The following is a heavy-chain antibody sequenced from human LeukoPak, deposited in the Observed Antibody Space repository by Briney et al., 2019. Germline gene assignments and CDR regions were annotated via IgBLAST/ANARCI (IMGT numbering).Heavy chain of an antibody. J-gene: IGHJ4*02. D-gene: IGHD3-3*01. Sequence: PGGSLRRSCVASGFTFSNYGMMWVRQAPGKGLEWVSSISGTTGNTYYVDSVKGRFTVSRDNSKNTLHLQINHLRVEDTAVYYCATAIFDGNDYWGQGTLVTVSS. CDR2: ISGTTGNT. CDR1: GFTFSNYG. V-gene: IGHV3-23*01. CDR3: ATAIFDGNDY.